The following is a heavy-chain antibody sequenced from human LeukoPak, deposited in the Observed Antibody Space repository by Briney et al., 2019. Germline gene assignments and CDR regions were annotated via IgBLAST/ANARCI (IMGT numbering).Heavy chain of an antibody. D-gene: IGHD3-10*01. CDR2: IIPIFGTA. CDR3: ARGTYYYGSGTISFDY. Sequence: ASVKVSCKASGYTFTSYGISWVRQAPGQGLEWMGGIIPIFGTANYAQKFQGRVTITADESTSTAYMELSSLRSEDTAVYYCARGTYYYGSGTISFDYWGQGTLVTVSS. J-gene: IGHJ4*02. V-gene: IGHV1-69*13. CDR1: GYTFTSYG.